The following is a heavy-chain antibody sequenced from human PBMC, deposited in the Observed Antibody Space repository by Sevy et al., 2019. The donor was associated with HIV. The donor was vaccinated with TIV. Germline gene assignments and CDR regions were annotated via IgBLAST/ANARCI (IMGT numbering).Heavy chain of an antibody. J-gene: IGHJ3*01. CDR3: ARPYGSGSWEAFDV. D-gene: IGHD3-10*01. CDR1: GFSFSSYM. V-gene: IGHV3-21*01. CDR2: ISYSRNYI. Sequence: GGSLRLSCTASGFSFSSYMMNWVRQAPGKGLEWVASISYSRNYIYYADSLKGRFTIPRDNAKNSLFLQMNSLRAEDTAVYYCARPYGSGSWEAFDVWGQGTMVTVSS.